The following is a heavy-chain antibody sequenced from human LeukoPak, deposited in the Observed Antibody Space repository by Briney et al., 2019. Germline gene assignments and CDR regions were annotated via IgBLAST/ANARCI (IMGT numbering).Heavy chain of an antibody. J-gene: IGHJ3*01. CDR2: VYPGDSDA. Sequence: GESLKISCKAGGYTFTDYWIAWVRQVAGKDLEYMGIVYPGDSDARYWPPFEGQVTISADKSIDTAYLEWSSLGASDSAIYYRARPRYFRTIADAFDVWGQGTLVAVSS. D-gene: IGHD1-7*01. CDR1: GYTFTDYW. V-gene: IGHV5-51*01. CDR3: ARPRYFRTIADAFDV.